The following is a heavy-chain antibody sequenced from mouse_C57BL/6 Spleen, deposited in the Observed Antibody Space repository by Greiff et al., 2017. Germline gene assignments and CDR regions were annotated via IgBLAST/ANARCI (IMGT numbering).Heavy chain of an antibody. Sequence: VQLQQSGPELVKPGASVKMSCKASGYTFTDYNMHWVKQSHGKSLEWIGYINPNNGGTSYNQKFKGKATLTVNKSSSTAYMELRSLTSEDSAVYYCATAYYSNYDYWGQGTTLTVSS. J-gene: IGHJ2*01. CDR3: ATAYYSNYDY. D-gene: IGHD2-5*01. CDR1: GYTFTDYN. CDR2: INPNNGGT. V-gene: IGHV1-22*01.